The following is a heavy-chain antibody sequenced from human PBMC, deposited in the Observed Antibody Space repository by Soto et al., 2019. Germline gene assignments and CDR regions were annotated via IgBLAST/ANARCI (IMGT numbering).Heavy chain of an antibody. Sequence: GGSLRLSCAASGFTFSSYAMSWVRQAPGKGLEWVSAISGSGGSTYYADSVKGRFTISRDNSKNTLYLQMNSLRAEDTAVYCCAATDCSSTSCYSVVYYYGMDVWGQGTTVTVSS. CDR3: AATDCSSTSCYSVVYYYGMDV. V-gene: IGHV3-23*01. CDR2: ISGSGGST. CDR1: GFTFSSYA. J-gene: IGHJ6*02. D-gene: IGHD2-2*01.